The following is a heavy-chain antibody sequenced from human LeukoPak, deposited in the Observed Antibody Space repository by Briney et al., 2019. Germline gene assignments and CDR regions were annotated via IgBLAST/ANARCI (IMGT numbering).Heavy chain of an antibody. CDR3: AKASRIPHYYDSSGYSDY. V-gene: IGHV3-23*01. D-gene: IGHD3-22*01. CDR1: GFTFSSYG. J-gene: IGHJ4*02. CDR2: ISGSGGST. Sequence: PGGTLRLSCAASGFTFSSYGMSWVRQAPGKGLEWVSAISGSGGSTYYADSVKGRFTISRDNSKNTLYLQMNSLRAEDTAVYYCAKASRIPHYYDSSGYSDYWGQGTLVTVS.